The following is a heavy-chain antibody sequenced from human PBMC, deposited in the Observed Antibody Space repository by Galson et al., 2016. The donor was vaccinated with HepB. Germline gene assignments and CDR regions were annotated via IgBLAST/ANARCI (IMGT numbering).Heavy chain of an antibody. V-gene: IGHV3-48*02. D-gene: IGHD2-2*01. CDR1: RFTFSTYG. Sequence: SLRLSCAASRFTFSTYGMTWVRQAPGKGLEWLSYISSSSNTIYYGDSVRGRITISRDNARNSLYLEMKSLRDDDTAVYYCARDPIREEYLLPIFDYWGQGTLVTVSS. CDR2: ISSSSNTI. J-gene: IGHJ4*02. CDR3: ARDPIREEYLLPIFDY.